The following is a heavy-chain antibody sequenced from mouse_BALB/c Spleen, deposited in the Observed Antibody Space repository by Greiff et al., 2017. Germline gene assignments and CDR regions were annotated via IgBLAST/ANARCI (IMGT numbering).Heavy chain of an antibody. CDR1: GFDFSRYW. V-gene: IGHV4-1*02. CDR2: INPDSSTI. J-gene: IGHJ2*01. D-gene: IGHD1-1*01. CDR3: ARPGYYYGSSYYFDY. Sequence: VQLQQSGGGLVQPGGSLKLSCAASGFDFSRYWMSWVRQAPGKGLEWIGEINPDSSTINYTPSLKDKFIISRDNAKNTLYLQMSKVRSEDTALYYCARPGYYYGSSYYFDYWGQGTTLTVSS.